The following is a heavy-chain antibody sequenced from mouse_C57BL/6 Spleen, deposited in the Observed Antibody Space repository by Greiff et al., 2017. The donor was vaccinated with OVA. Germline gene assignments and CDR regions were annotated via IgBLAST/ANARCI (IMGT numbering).Heavy chain of an antibody. D-gene: IGHD2-3*01. Sequence: EVQLQQSGPVLVKPGASVKMSCKASGYTFTDYYMNWVKQSHGKSLEWIGVINPYNGGTSYNQKFKGKATLTVDKSSSTAYMELNSLTSEDSAVYYCARSRYDGYDVGYAMDYWGQGTSVTVSS. CDR1: GYTFTDYY. V-gene: IGHV1-19*01. CDR3: ARSRYDGYDVGYAMDY. J-gene: IGHJ4*01. CDR2: INPYNGGT.